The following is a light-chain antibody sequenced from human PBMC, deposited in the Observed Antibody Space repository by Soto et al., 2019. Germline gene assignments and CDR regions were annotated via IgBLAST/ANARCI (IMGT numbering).Light chain of an antibody. J-gene: IGKJ1*01. CDR1: QSVSNSY. V-gene: IGKV3-20*01. CDR2: DTS. Sequence: EFVLTQSPGTLSLSPGERATLSCRASQSVSNSYVAWYQQKSGQAPRLLIYDTSSRVTGIPDRFSGSGSGIDFTLTISRLEPEDFAVYYCQQYGSSGTFGQGTKVDIK. CDR3: QQYGSSGT.